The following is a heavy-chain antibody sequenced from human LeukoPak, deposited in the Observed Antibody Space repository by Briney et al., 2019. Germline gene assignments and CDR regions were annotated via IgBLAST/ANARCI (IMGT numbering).Heavy chain of an antibody. Sequence: GGSLRLSCAASGFTFSSYSMNWVRQAPGKGLEWVSSISSSSSYIYYADSVKGRFTISRDNAKNSLYLQMNSLRAEDTAVYYCARVWQDNSGVDYWGQGTLVTVSS. CDR1: GFTFSSYS. V-gene: IGHV3-21*01. J-gene: IGHJ4*02. CDR2: ISSSSSYI. D-gene: IGHD2-21*01. CDR3: ARVWQDNSGVDY.